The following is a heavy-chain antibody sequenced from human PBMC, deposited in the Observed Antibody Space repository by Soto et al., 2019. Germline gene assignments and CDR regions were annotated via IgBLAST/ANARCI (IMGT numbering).Heavy chain of an antibody. V-gene: IGHV4-59*01. J-gene: IGHJ4*02. CDR3: ARNVGGIDFDY. D-gene: IGHD1-26*01. Sequence: SETLSLPCSVSGGSIRSYYWSWIRQPPGKGLEWIGDIHDSGSTNYNPTLKSRVTISVDTSKFPFSLSLRSVTAADTAVYYCARNVGGIDFDYWGQGTLVTVSS. CDR1: GGSIRSYY. CDR2: IHDSGST.